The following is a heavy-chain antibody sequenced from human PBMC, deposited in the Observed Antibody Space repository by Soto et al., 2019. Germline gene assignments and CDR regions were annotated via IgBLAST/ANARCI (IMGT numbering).Heavy chain of an antibody. Sequence: SETLSLTCTVSGASISDYYWSWIRQSPGKGLEWIGYIYYGGSTNYNPSLKSRVTISVDTPKNQFSLKLSSVTAADTAVYYCAKNWNWGSLVHWGQGTLVTVSS. CDR2: IYYGGST. J-gene: IGHJ4*02. V-gene: IGHV4-59*08. D-gene: IGHD7-27*01. CDR1: GASISDYY. CDR3: AKNWNWGSLVH.